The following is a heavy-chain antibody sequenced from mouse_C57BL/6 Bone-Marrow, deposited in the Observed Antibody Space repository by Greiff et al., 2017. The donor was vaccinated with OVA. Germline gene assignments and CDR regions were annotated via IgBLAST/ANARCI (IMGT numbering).Heavy chain of an antibody. Sequence: EVQLQQSVAELVRPGASVKLSCTASGFNIKNTYMHWVKQRPEQGLEWIGRIDPANGNTKSAPKFQGKATLTVYKSSSTAYMLFSSLTSEDSAVDFCARGITTVVDWYFDVWGTGTTVTVSS. CDR3: ARGITTVVDWYFDV. CDR2: IDPANGNT. CDR1: GFNIKNTY. D-gene: IGHD1-1*01. V-gene: IGHV14-3*01. J-gene: IGHJ1*03.